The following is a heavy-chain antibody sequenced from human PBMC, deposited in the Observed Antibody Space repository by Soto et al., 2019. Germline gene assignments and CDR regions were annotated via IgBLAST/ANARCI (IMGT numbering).Heavy chain of an antibody. CDR3: ARDRSDSSSWYDYYYYGMDV. V-gene: IGHV1-69*13. Sequence: SVKVSCKASGGTFSSYAISWVRQAPGQGLEWMGGIIPIFGTANYAQKFQGRVTITADESTSTAYMELSSLRSEDTAVYYCARDRSDSSSWYDYYYYGMDVWGQGTTVTVSS. CDR2: IIPIFGTA. J-gene: IGHJ6*02. D-gene: IGHD6-13*01. CDR1: GGTFSSYA.